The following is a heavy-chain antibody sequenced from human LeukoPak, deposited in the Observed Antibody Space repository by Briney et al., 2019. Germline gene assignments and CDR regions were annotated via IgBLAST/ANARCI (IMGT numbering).Heavy chain of an antibody. CDR2: IYSGGST. J-gene: IGHJ4*02. CDR3: TRTIPPAH. D-gene: IGHD5-24*01. Sequence: PGGSLRLSCAASEFSVGSNYMTWVRQAPGKGLEWVSLIYSGGSTYYADSVKGRFTISRDNSKNTLYLQMNSLRAEDTAVYYCTRTIPPAHWGQGTLVTVSS. CDR1: EFSVGSNY. V-gene: IGHV3-66*01.